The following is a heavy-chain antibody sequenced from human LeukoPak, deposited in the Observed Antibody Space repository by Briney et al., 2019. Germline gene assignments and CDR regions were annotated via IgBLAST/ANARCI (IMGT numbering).Heavy chain of an antibody. CDR2: IYPRDGST. CDR3: ARDQEGFDY. CDR1: GYTFSSNY. J-gene: IGHJ4*02. V-gene: IGHV1-46*01. Sequence: ASVKVSCKASGYTFSSNYIHWVRQAPGQGLEWMGMIYPRDGSTSYAQKFQGRVTVTRDTSTSTVHMELSGLRSEDTAVYYCARDQEGFDYWGQGTLVTVSS.